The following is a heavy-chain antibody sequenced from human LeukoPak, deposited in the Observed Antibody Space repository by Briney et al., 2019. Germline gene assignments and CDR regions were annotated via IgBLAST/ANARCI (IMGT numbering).Heavy chain of an antibody. D-gene: IGHD3-16*01. J-gene: IGHJ4*02. Sequence: GGSLRLSCEASGFTFSSYWMSWVRQAPGKGLEWAANIKQDGSDKYYVDSVKGRFTISRDNAKNSLYLQMNSLRAEDTAVYYCARDRFMDYWGQGALVTVSS. CDR1: GFTFSSYW. V-gene: IGHV3-7*05. CDR2: IKQDGSDK. CDR3: ARDRFMDY.